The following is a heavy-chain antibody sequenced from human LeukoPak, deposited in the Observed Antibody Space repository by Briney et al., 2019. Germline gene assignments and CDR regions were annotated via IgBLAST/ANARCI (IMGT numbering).Heavy chain of an antibody. CDR3: ASQDYDILTGLDY. CDR1: GGTFSSYA. Sequence: ASVKVSCKASGGTFSSYAISWVRQAPGQGLEWMGGIIPIFGTANYAQKFQGRVTITADESTSTAYMELSSLRSEDTAVYYCASQDYDILTGLDYWGQGTLVTVSS. J-gene: IGHJ4*02. CDR2: IIPIFGTA. V-gene: IGHV1-69*01. D-gene: IGHD3-9*01.